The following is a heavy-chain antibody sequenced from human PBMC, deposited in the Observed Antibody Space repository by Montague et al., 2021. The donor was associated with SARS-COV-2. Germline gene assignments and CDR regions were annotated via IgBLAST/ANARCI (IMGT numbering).Heavy chain of an antibody. D-gene: IGHD4-17*01. CDR1: GVSFSDHF. CDR3: ARVNYGEVDY. V-gene: IGHV4-34*01. Sequence: ETLSLTCTVYGVSFSDHFWCWIRQPPGKGLEWIGEINHSGRTTYSPSLRFRVSMSIDTSKNQFSLHLRSLTAADAAVYYCARVNYGEVDYWGPGTLVTVSS. J-gene: IGHJ4*02. CDR2: INHSGRT.